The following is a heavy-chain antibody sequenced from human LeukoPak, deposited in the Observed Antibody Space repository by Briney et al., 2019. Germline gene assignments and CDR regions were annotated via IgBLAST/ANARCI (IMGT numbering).Heavy chain of an antibody. CDR2: ISAYNGNT. J-gene: IGHJ6*03. CDR1: GYTLTSSG. D-gene: IGHD6-13*01. V-gene: IGHV1-18*01. Sequence: ASVKVSCKASGYTLTSSGISWVRQAPGQGLEWMGWISAYNGNTNYAQKLQGRVTMTTDTSTSTAYMELRSLRSDDTAVYYCARDSGSYSSSSYMDVWGKGTTVTVSS. CDR3: ARDSGSYSSSSYMDV.